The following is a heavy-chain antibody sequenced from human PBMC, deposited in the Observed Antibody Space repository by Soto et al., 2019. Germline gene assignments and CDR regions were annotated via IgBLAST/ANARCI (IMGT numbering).Heavy chain of an antibody. J-gene: IGHJ4*02. Sequence: PGGALKLSFAAPGFSFSNYNMNLGRPAPGEGLEWVSSISSSSNYIYYADSVKGRFTISRDNAKNSLYLQMNSLRVEDTAVYYCASPGYCSGGSCEVPFDHWGQGTLVTVSS. CDR1: GFSFSNYN. CDR3: ASPGYCSGGSCEVPFDH. CDR2: ISSSSNYI. V-gene: IGHV3-21*01. D-gene: IGHD2-15*01.